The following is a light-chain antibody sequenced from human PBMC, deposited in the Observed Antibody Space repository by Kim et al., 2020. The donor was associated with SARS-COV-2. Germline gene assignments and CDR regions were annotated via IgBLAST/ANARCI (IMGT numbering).Light chain of an antibody. CDR3: SSSAGRDNLV. V-gene: IGLV2-8*01. CDR1: TSYVGGYTY. CDR2: EVT. J-gene: IGLJ3*02. Sequence: PSVPISSTRTTSYVGGYTYLSWYPQHPGKAPQLMLYEVTTPPSGVPARFSRSTSANTASLPVSALQPADDADYYCSSSAGRDNLVFGGGTQLTVL.